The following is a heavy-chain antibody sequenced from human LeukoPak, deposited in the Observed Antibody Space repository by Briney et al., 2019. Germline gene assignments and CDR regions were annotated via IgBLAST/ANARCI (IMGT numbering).Heavy chain of an antibody. CDR2: ISSNGGST. Sequence: GGSLRLSCAASGFTFSSYAMHWVRQAPGKGLEYVSAISSNGGSTYYANSVKGRFTISRDNSKNTLYPQMGSLRAEDMAVYYCASSIQNPYYYDSSGPYGMDVWDQGTTVTVSS. V-gene: IGHV3-64*01. CDR1: GFTFSSYA. J-gene: IGHJ6*02. CDR3: ASSIQNPYYYDSSGPYGMDV. D-gene: IGHD3-22*01.